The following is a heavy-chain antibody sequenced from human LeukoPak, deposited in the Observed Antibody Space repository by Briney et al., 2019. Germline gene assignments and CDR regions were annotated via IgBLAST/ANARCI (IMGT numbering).Heavy chain of an antibody. V-gene: IGHV3-23*01. J-gene: IGHJ4*02. D-gene: IGHD5-18*01. CDR3: AKKFSGYSCPEDY. Sequence: GGSLRLSCAASGFTFSSYAMSWVRQAPGKGLEWVSAISGSGGSTYYADSVKGRFTISRDNSKNTLFLQMNSLRAEDTAVYYCAKKFSGYSCPEDYWGQGTLVTVSS. CDR1: GFTFSSYA. CDR2: ISGSGGST.